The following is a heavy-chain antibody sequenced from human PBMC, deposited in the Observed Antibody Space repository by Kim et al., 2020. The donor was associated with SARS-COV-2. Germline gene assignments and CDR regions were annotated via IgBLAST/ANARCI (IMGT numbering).Heavy chain of an antibody. V-gene: IGHV4-39*01. J-gene: IGHJ3*02. D-gene: IGHD4-17*01. CDR3: ARPSDYGDYVYAFDI. Sequence: PSLKSRVTIAVETSKNQFSLKRSSVTAADTAVYYCARPSDYGDYVYAFDIWGQGTMVTVSS.